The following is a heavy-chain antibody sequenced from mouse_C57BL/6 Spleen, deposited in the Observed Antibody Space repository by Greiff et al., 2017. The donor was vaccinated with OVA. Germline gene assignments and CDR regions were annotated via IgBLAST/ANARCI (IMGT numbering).Heavy chain of an antibody. J-gene: IGHJ4*01. CDR2: IYPGDGDT. CDR3: ARRATEYAMDY. Sequence: VKLQESGPELVKPGASVKISCKASGYAFSSSWMNWVKQRPGKGLEWIGRIYPGDGDTNYNGKFKGKATLTADKSSSTAYMQLSSLTSEDSAVYFCARRATEYAMDYWGQGTSVTVSS. CDR1: GYAFSSSW. V-gene: IGHV1-82*01. D-gene: IGHD3-1*01.